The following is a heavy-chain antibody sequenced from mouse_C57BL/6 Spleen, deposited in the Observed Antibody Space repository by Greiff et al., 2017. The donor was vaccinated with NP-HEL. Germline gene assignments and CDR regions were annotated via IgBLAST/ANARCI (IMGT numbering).Heavy chain of an antibody. CDR1: GYSFTDYN. CDR3: EREDYYGCDY. D-gene: IGHD1-1*02. CDR2: INPNYGTT. V-gene: IGHV1-39*01. Sequence: EVQLQQSGPELVKPGASVKISCKASGYSFTDYNMNWVKQSNGKSLEWIGVINPNYGTTSYNQKFKGKATLTVDQSSSTAHIQLNSLTSEDAEVYYCEREDYYGCDYWGQGTTLTVSS. J-gene: IGHJ2*01.